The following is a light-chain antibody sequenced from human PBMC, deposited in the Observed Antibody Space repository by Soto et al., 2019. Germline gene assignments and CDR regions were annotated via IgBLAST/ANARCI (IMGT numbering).Light chain of an antibody. V-gene: IGKV1-5*03. CDR1: QSISTW. CDR3: LQYNCFPRT. J-gene: IGKJ1*01. Sequence: DIQMTQSPSTLSASVGDRVTITCRASQSISTWLAWYQQKPGKTPKVLIYKASTLASGVPTRFSGSGSGTLFTHTSSILHPDDFAIYYRLQYNCFPRTFGQGTRLEIK. CDR2: KAS.